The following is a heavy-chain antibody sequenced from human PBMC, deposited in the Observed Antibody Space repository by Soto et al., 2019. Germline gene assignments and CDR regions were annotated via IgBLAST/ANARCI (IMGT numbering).Heavy chain of an antibody. D-gene: IGHD1-7*01. CDR2: INHSGST. CDR1: GGSFSGYY. J-gene: IGHJ5*02. V-gene: IGHV4-34*01. CDR3: GRASRQNWNYVGSWFDP. Sequence: SETLSLTCAVYGGSFSGYYWSWIRQPPGKGLEWIGEINHSGSTNYNPSLKSRVTISVDTSKNQFSLKLSSVTAADTAVYYCGRASRQNWNYVGSWFDPWGQGTLVTIAS.